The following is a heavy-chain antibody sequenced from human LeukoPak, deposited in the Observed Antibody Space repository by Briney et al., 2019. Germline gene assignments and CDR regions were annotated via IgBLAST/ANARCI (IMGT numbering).Heavy chain of an antibody. D-gene: IGHD6-13*01. CDR2: INHSGST. V-gene: IGHV4-34*01. J-gene: IGHJ4*02. CDR1: GGSISGYY. CDR3: AGIGIAAGD. Sequence: SETLSLTCTVSGGSISGYYWSWIRQPPGKGLEWIGEINHSGSTNYNPSLKSRVTISVDTSKNQFSLKLSSVTAADTAVYYCAGIGIAAGDWGQGTLVTVSS.